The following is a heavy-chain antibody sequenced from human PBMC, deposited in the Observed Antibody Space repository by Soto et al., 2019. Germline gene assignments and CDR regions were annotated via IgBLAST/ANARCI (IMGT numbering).Heavy chain of an antibody. D-gene: IGHD5-18*01. Sequence: EVQLVESVGGLVKPGGSLRLSCAASGFTFSSYSRNWVRQAPGKRLEWVSSISSSSSYIDYADSVKGRFTISRDNAKNARDLQMNSLRAEDTAVYYCARDQPGYSYGYGLGYWGQGTLVTVSS. CDR1: GFTFSSYS. CDR3: ARDQPGYSYGYGLGY. V-gene: IGHV3-21*01. J-gene: IGHJ4*02. CDR2: ISSSSSYI.